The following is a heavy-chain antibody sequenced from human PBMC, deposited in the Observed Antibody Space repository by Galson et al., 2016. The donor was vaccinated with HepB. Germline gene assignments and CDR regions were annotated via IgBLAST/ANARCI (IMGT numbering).Heavy chain of an antibody. CDR3: ARDKTGPTPYFYYGLDM. CDR1: GYTFTGFG. CDR2: INSYNSNT. J-gene: IGHJ6*02. Sequence: SVKVSCKASGYTFTGFGLSWVRQAPGQGLEWMGWINSYNSNTNYAQKFQGRFTMTTDTSTSTAYMELRSLKSDDTAVYYCARDKTGPTPYFYYGLDMWGQGTTVTV. V-gene: IGHV1-18*01.